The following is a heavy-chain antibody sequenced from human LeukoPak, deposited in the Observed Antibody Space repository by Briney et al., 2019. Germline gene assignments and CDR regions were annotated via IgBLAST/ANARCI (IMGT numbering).Heavy chain of an antibody. Sequence: SETLSLTCTFSGYSLSSDYSLNSGFYWGWIRQPAGKGLEWIGRIYTSGSTNYNPSLKSRVTMSVDTSKNQFSLKLSSVTAADTAVYYCARAAGPPLYGMDVWGQGTTVTVSS. CDR2: IYTSGST. J-gene: IGHJ6*02. CDR3: ARAAGPPLYGMDV. V-gene: IGHV4-61*02. CDR1: GYSLSSDYSLNSGFY.